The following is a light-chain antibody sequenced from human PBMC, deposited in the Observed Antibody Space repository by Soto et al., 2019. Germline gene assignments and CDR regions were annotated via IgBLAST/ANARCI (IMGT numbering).Light chain of an antibody. CDR1: RSVSTN. J-gene: IGKJ4*01. CDR2: GAS. Sequence: DILLTQSPAIVSVSPGERATLSCRASRSVSTNLAWYQHKHGQAPRLLIYGASTRVTDIPARFSGSGSGTDFPLTISYLKSEDFGVYYCQQYDKSLPPVTFGGGTKVEI. V-gene: IGKV3-15*01. CDR3: QQYDKSLPPVT.